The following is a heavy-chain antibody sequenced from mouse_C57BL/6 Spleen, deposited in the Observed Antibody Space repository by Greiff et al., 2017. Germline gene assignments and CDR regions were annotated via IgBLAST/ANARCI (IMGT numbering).Heavy chain of an antibody. J-gene: IGHJ2*01. CDR2: INPNNGGT. D-gene: IGHD2-1*01. Sequence: VQLQQSGPELVKPGASVKISCKASGYTFTDYYMNWVKQSHGKSLEWIGDINPNNGGTSYNQKFKGKATLTVDKSSSTAYMELRSLTSEDSAVYYCARGSYGNYYFDDWGQGTTLTVSS. CDR3: ARGSYGNYYFDD. V-gene: IGHV1-26*01. CDR1: GYTFTDYY.